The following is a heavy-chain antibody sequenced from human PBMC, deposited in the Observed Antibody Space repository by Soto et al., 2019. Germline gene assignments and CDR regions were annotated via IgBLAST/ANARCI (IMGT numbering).Heavy chain of an antibody. V-gene: IGHV4-30-2*01. CDR1: GDSISSGDNS. Sequence: SETLSLTCEVSGDSISSGDNSWSWVRQPPGKGLEWIGYIYRSGSSFFNPSLRSRLTMSVDTSKNHFSLRLYSVTAADTALYYCVRGLGYCSTTTCSEDWFDPWGPGILVTVSS. D-gene: IGHD2-2*01. J-gene: IGHJ5*02. CDR3: VRGLGYCSTTTCSEDWFDP. CDR2: IYRSGSS.